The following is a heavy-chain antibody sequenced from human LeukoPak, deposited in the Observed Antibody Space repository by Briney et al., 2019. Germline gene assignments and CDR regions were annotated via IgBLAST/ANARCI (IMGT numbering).Heavy chain of an antibody. CDR1: GDSISNYY. Sequence: PSETLSLTCTVSGDSISNYYWNWIRQPPGKGLEWIGYIYYSGTTNYNPSLRSRVTISLDTSKNQFSLKLSSVTAADTAVYYCARAPYSSSWYTDYFDYWGQGTLVTVSS. CDR2: IYYSGTT. CDR3: ARAPYSSSWYTDYFDY. J-gene: IGHJ4*02. D-gene: IGHD6-13*01. V-gene: IGHV4-59*01.